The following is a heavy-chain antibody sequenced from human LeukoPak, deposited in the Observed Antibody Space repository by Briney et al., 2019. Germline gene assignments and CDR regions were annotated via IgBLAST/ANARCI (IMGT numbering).Heavy chain of an antibody. Sequence: GGSLRLSCAASGFAFNGHGMNWVRQAPGKGLEWVSVIYSGGNTYYADSVKGRFTISRDNSKNTLYLQMNSLRVEDTAVYYCARQFGDYWGQGTLVTVSS. D-gene: IGHD3-10*01. CDR3: ARQFGDY. V-gene: IGHV3-66*04. CDR1: GFAFNGHG. CDR2: IYSGGNT. J-gene: IGHJ4*02.